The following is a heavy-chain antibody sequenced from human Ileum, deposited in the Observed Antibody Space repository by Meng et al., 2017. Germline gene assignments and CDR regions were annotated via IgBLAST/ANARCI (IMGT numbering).Heavy chain of an antibody. CDR2: MHYSGST. CDR3: ARNDLAFWYFDL. J-gene: IGHJ2*01. V-gene: IGHV4-31*01. CDR1: GVSISSNVKY. Sequence: PGAGPGLGRPSQTLSHPFIVSGVSISSNVKYWSWIRQHPGKGLEWLGYMHYSGSTYYNPSINTPITISLDTSKNQFSLRLDSVTAADTAVYFCARNDLAFWYFDLWGRGTLVTVSS. D-gene: IGHD3-3*01.